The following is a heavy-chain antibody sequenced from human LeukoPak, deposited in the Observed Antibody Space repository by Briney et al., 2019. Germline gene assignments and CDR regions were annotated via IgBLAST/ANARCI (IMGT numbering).Heavy chain of an antibody. D-gene: IGHD2-21*02. Sequence: GGSLRLSCAASGFTFSSYEMHWVRQAPGKGLEWVSYISSSDSTIYYADSVKGRFTISRDNAKNSLYLQMNSLRAEDTAVYYCARGTTALMDVWGKGTTVTVSS. CDR2: ISSSDSTI. J-gene: IGHJ6*03. CDR1: GFTFSSYE. CDR3: ARGTTALMDV. V-gene: IGHV3-48*03.